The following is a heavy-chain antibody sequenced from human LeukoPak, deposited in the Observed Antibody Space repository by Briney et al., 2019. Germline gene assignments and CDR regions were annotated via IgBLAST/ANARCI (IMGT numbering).Heavy chain of an antibody. D-gene: IGHD2-2*01. CDR2: IKANRGGT. J-gene: IGHJ4*02. CDR3: ARFRGSSNFNY. CDR1: GYTFTHYF. Sequence: ASLKVSCKASGYTFTHYFMHWVRQAPGQGLEWMARIKANRGGTNYAQNFQGRVTMTSDTSISTVYMELNRLRSDDTAVYSCARFRGSSNFNYWGQGTLVTVSS. V-gene: IGHV1-2*06.